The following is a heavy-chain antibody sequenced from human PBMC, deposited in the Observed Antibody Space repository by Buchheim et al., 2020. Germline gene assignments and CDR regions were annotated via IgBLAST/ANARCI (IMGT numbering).Heavy chain of an antibody. J-gene: IGHJ4*02. V-gene: IGHV1-46*01. Sequence: QVQLVQSGAEVKKPGALVKVSCKASGYTFTNYYMHWVRQAPGQGLEWMGIINPSDGSTSYAQKFQGRVTMTRDTSTSTVYMELSSLRSEDTAVYYCAREEALGYCSGGSCLYFDYWGQGTL. D-gene: IGHD2-15*01. CDR3: AREEALGYCSGGSCLYFDY. CDR1: GYTFTNYY. CDR2: INPSDGST.